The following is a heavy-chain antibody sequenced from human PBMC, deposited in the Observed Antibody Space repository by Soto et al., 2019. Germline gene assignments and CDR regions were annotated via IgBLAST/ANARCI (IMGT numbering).Heavy chain of an antibody. CDR1: GGTSSSYA. J-gene: IGHJ2*01. Sequence: QVQLVQSGAEVKKPGPSVKVSCKASGGTSSSYAISWVRQAPGQGLEWMGGIIPIFGTANYAQKFQGRVTITADESTRTAYMELSGLRSEDTAVYYCARGEAYWYFDLWGRGTLVTVSS. D-gene: IGHD3-16*01. V-gene: IGHV1-69*01. CDR2: IIPIFGTA. CDR3: ARGEAYWYFDL.